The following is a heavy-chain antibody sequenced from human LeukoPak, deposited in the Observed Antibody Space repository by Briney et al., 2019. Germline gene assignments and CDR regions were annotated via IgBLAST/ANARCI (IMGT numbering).Heavy chain of an antibody. CDR3: ARATVITSTLWDH. Sequence: GGSLRLSCAASGFTFSDFYMNWIRQTPGKGLEWVSYISSTGRTIYYADSVKGRVTISRDNAKNSLFLQMNSLRAEDTAVYHCARATVITSTLWDHWGQGTLVTVSP. D-gene: IGHD4-17*01. CDR1: GFTFSDFY. CDR2: ISSTGRTI. J-gene: IGHJ4*02. V-gene: IGHV3-11*01.